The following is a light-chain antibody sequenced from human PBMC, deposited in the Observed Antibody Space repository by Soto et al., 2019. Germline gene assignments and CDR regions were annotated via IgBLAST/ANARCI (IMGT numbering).Light chain of an antibody. CDR3: QQYDNLPPWT. CDR2: GAS. V-gene: IGKV3-15*01. Sequence: EVVMTQSPATLSVSPGERATLSCRASQSVGSYLAWYQHKPGQAPRLLIYGASIRATGVPARFSGSGSGTEFTLTISSLQSEDFAVYFCQQYDNLPPWTFGIGTTVEVK. J-gene: IGKJ1*01. CDR1: QSVGSY.